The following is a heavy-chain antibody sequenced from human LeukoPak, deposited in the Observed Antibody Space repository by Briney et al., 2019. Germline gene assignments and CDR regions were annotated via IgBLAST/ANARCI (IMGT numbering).Heavy chain of an antibody. J-gene: IGHJ5*02. CDR1: GASINSYY. Sequence: SETLSLTCTVSGASINSYYWSWIRQPPGKGLEWIGYIYSSGSTNYNPSLKSRVTMSVDTSKNQFSLKLSSVTAADTAVYYCARESLTGYLNWFDPWGQGTLVTVSS. D-gene: IGHD3-9*01. CDR3: ARESLTGYLNWFDP. CDR2: IYSSGST. V-gene: IGHV4-59*12.